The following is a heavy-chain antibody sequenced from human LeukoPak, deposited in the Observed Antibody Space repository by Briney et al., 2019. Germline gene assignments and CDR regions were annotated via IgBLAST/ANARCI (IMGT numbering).Heavy chain of an antibody. J-gene: IGHJ4*02. CDR2: IYYSGST. CDR3: ARQYYGGNSGENY. CDR1: GVSISSSSYY. V-gene: IGHV4-39*01. Sequence: PSETLSLTCTVSGVSISSSSYYWGWIRQPPGKGLEWIGSIYYSGSTYYNPSLKSRVTISVDTSKNQFSLKLSSVTAADTAVYYCARQYYGGNSGENYWGQGTLVTVSS. D-gene: IGHD4-23*01.